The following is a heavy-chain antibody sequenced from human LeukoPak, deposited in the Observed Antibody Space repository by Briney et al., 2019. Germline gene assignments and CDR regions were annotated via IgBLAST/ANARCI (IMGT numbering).Heavy chain of an antibody. D-gene: IGHD3-9*01. V-gene: IGHV3-21*04. CDR3: AREWPHYDILTGYRPRYFDL. Sequence: PGGSLRLSCAASGFTFSSYAMSWVRQAPGKGLEWVSSISSSSSYIYYADSVKGRFTISRDNAENSLYLQMNSLRAEDTAVYYCAREWPHYDILTGYRPRYFDLWGRGTLVTVSS. CDR2: ISSSSSYI. CDR1: GFTFSSYA. J-gene: IGHJ2*01.